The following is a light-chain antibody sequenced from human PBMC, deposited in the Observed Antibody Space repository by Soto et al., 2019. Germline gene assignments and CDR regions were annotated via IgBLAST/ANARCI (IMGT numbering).Light chain of an antibody. J-gene: IGLJ2*01. CDR3: SSYAGSNTYVV. CDR2: EVS. Sequence: QSVLTQPPSASGSPGQSVTISCTGTRSDVGGYNYVSWYQQHPGKAPKLMIYEVSKRPSGVPDRFSGSKSGNTASLTVSGLQAEDEADYYCSSYAGSNTYVVFGVGTQLTVL. CDR1: RSDVGGYNY. V-gene: IGLV2-8*01.